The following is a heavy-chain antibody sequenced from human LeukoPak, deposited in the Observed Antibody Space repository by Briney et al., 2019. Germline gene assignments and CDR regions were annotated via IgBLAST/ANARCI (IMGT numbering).Heavy chain of an antibody. D-gene: IGHD5-24*01. CDR2: INHSGST. CDR3: ARGLIPPLKGRWLPISRGRDWFDP. V-gene: IGHV4-34*01. J-gene: IGHJ5*02. CDR1: GGSFSGYY. Sequence: PSETLSLTCAVYGGSFSGYYWSWIRQPPGKGLEWIGEINHSGSTNYNPSLKSRVTISVDTSKNQFSLKLSSVTAADTAVYYCARGLIPPLKGRWLPISRGRDWFDPWGQGTLDTVSS.